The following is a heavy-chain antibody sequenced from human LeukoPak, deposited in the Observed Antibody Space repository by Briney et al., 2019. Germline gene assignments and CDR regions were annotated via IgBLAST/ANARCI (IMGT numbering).Heavy chain of an antibody. CDR1: GFTVSRNY. J-gene: IGHJ3*02. CDR2: IYSDGST. V-gene: IGHV3-53*01. Sequence: GGSLRLSCGASGFTVSRNYMSWVRQASGKGLEWVSEIYSDGSTYYAASVKGRFSISRDTSKNTVYLQMNSLRADDTALYYCARELREHGVFDIWGQGTMVTVSS. CDR3: ARELREHGVFDI. D-gene: IGHD1-26*01.